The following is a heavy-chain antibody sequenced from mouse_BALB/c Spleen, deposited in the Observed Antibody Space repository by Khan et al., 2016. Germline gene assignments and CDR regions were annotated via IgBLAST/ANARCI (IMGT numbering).Heavy chain of an antibody. CDR2: IWAGGST. CDR3: ARDDQDFDAWFAS. Sequence: QVQLKQSGPGLVAPSQSLSITCTVSGFSLTNSGIHWVRQPPRKGLDWLGVIWAGGSTDYNSALMSRLSLTRDTTQNQVFLKRNSLQTDDTARYYCARDDQDFDAWFASWGQGTLVTVSA. J-gene: IGHJ3*01. CDR1: GFSLTNSG. V-gene: IGHV2-9*02.